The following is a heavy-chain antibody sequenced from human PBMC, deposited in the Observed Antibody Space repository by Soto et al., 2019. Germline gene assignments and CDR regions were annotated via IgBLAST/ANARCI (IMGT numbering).Heavy chain of an antibody. Sequence: QLQLQESGPGLVKPSETLSLTCNVSGVSISDTSYYWGWIRQPPGKGLEWIGTIYFNGNTFYTPSLKSRLTISVDTSKNQFSLRLTSVTAADTAVYYCARQGSYWGQGTLAAVSS. J-gene: IGHJ4*02. CDR3: ARQGSY. V-gene: IGHV4-39*01. CDR2: IYFNGNT. CDR1: GVSISDTSYY.